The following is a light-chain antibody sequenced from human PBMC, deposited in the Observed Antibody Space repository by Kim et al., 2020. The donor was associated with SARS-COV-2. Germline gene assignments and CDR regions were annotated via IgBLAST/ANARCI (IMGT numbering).Light chain of an antibody. CDR3: QAWDSSTGV. V-gene: IGLV3-1*01. CDR1: KLGDKY. CDR2: EDS. Sequence: LSVSPGQTASITCSGDKLGDKYVCWYQQKPGQSPVRVIYEDSRRPSGIPERFLGSNSGNTATLTISGTQAMDEADYYCQAWDSSTGVFGGGTQLTVL. J-gene: IGLJ3*02.